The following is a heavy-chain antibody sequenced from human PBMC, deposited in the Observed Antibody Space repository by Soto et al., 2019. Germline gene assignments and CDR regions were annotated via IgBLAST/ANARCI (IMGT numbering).Heavy chain of an antibody. CDR3: AKGNWNYLFDY. V-gene: IGHV3-30*18. J-gene: IGHJ4*02. CDR2: ISYDGSNK. D-gene: IGHD1-7*01. CDR1: GFTFSSYG. Sequence: QVQLVESGGGVVQPGRSLRLSCAASGFTFSSYGMHWVRQAPGKGLEWAAVISYDGSNKYYADSVKGRFTISRDNSKNTLYLQMNSLRAEDTAVYYCAKGNWNYLFDYWGQGTLVTVSS.